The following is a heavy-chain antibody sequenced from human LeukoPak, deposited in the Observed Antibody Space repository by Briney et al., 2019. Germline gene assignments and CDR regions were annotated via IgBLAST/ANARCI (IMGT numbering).Heavy chain of an antibody. Sequence: GSLRLSCAASGFTFSSYSMNWVRQAPGKGLEWIGSIYYSGSTYYNPSLKSRVTISVDTSKNQFSLKLSSVTAADTAVYYCASLYCSSTSCQGGYYYYYYMDVWGKGTTVTVSS. J-gene: IGHJ6*03. CDR1: GFTFSSYSMN. CDR2: IYYSGST. D-gene: IGHD2-2*01. V-gene: IGHV4-59*05. CDR3: ASLYCSSTSCQGGYYYYYYMDV.